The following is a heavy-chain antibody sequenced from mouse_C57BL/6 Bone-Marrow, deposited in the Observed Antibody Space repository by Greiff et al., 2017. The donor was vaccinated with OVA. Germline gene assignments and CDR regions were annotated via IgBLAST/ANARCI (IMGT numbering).Heavy chain of an antibody. CDR2: IWPGGGT. V-gene: IGHV2-9-1*01. Sequence: VMLVESGPGLVAPSQSLSITCTVSGFSLNSSAISWVRQPPGKGLEWLGVIWPGGGTNYNSALKSRLSISKDNSKSHVFLKMNSLQTDDTARDYCARFITTVDWYFDDWGTGTTVTVSS. CDR1: GFSLNSSA. J-gene: IGHJ1*03. CDR3: ARFITTVDWYFDD. D-gene: IGHD1-1*01.